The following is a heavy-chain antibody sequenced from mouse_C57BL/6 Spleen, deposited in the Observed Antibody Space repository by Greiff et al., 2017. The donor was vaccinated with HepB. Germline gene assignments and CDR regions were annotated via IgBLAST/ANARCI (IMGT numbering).Heavy chain of an antibody. V-gene: IGHV1-82*01. CDR1: GYAFSSSW. CDR2: IYPGDGDT. D-gene: IGHD2-3*01. Sequence: QVQLKQSGPELVKPGASVKISCKASGYAFSSSWMNWVKQRPGKGLEWIGRIYPGDGDTNYNGKFKGKATLTADKSSSTAYMQLSSLTSEDSAVYFCARSRDGYCAYWGQGTLVTVSA. CDR3: ARSRDGYCAY. J-gene: IGHJ3*01.